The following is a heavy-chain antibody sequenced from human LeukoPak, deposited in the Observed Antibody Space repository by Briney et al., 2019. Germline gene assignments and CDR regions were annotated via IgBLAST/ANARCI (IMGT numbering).Heavy chain of an antibody. CDR1: GFTFSSYA. J-gene: IGHJ6*02. V-gene: IGHV3-64D*06. Sequence: GGSLRLSCSAPGFTFSSYAMHWVRQAPGKGLEYVSAISSNGGSTYYADSVKGRFTISRDNSKNTLYLQMSSLRAEDTAVYYCVKELRELTYYYGMDVWGQGTTVTVSS. CDR2: ISSNGGST. CDR3: VKELRELTYYYGMDV. D-gene: IGHD5-12*01.